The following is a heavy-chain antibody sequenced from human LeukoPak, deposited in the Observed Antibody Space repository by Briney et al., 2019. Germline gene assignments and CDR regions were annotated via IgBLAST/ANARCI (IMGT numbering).Heavy chain of an antibody. CDR2: IYSGGNT. D-gene: IGHD3-3*01. V-gene: IGHV3-66*01. CDR3: ARGIGSQLRSGWFDP. CDR1: GFTVSSNY. Sequence: GGSLRLSCAASGFTVSSNYMSWVRQAPGKGLEWVSVIYSGGNTYYADSVEGRFTMFRDNSKNTLYLQMNSPRAEDTAVYYCARGIGSQLRSGWFDPWGQGTLVTVSS. J-gene: IGHJ5*02.